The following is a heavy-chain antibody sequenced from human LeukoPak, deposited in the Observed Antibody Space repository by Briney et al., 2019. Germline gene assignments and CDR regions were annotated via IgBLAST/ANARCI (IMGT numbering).Heavy chain of an antibody. D-gene: IGHD5-12*01. V-gene: IGHV1-69*05. Sequence: SVKVSCTASGGTFSSYAISWVRQAPGQGLEWMGGIIPIFGTANYAQKFQGRVTITTDESTSTAYMELSSLRSEDTAVYYCARSGGRGYDYYYYYMDVWGKGTTVTVSS. CDR1: GGTFSSYA. CDR2: IIPIFGTA. J-gene: IGHJ6*03. CDR3: ARSGGRGYDYYYYYMDV.